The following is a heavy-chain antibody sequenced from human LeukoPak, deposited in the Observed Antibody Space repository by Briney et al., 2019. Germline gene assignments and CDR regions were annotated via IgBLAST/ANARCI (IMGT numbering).Heavy chain of an antibody. CDR2: ILHSGST. V-gene: IGHV4-4*02. Sequence: PSETLSLTCAVSGGSISSSNWWSWVRQPPGKGLEWIGEILHSGSTNYNPSLKSRVTISVDKSKNQLSLKLTSVTAADTAVYYCARNRYSGYDFDYWGQGTLVTVSS. D-gene: IGHD5-12*01. CDR1: GGSISSSNW. J-gene: IGHJ4*02. CDR3: ARNRYSGYDFDY.